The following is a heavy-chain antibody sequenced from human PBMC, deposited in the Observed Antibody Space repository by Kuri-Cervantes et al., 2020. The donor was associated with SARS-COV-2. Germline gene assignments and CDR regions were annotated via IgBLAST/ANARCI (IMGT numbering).Heavy chain of an antibody. CDR3: ARGSYDSSGYYFEDY. V-gene: IGHV4-59*01. Sequence: SETLSLTCTVSGGSISSYYWSWIRQPPGKGLEWIGYIYYSGSTNYNPSLKSRVTISVDTSKNQFSLKLSSLTAADTAVYYCARGSYDSSGYYFEDYWGQGTLVTVSS. J-gene: IGHJ4*02. CDR2: IYYSGST. CDR1: GGSISSYY. D-gene: IGHD3-22*01.